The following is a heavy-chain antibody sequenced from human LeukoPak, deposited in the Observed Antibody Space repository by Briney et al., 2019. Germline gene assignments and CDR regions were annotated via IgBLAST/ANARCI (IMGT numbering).Heavy chain of an antibody. Sequence: PSETLSLTFTVSGGSISSYYWSWIRQPPGKGLEWIGYIYYSGSTNYNPSLKSRVTISVDTSKNQFSLKLSSVTAADTAVYYCAGTTPYDLTDYWGQGTLVTVSS. CDR1: GGSISSYY. V-gene: IGHV4-59*01. CDR3: AGTTPYDLTDY. D-gene: IGHD3/OR15-3a*01. CDR2: IYYSGST. J-gene: IGHJ4*02.